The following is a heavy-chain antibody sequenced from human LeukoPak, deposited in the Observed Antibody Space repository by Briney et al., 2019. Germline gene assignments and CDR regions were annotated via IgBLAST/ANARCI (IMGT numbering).Heavy chain of an antibody. V-gene: IGHV3-30*04. CDR2: ISYDGSNK. D-gene: IGHD5-18*01. CDR1: GFTFSSYA. J-gene: IGHJ4*02. Sequence: GGSLRLSCAASGFTFSSYAMRWVRQAPGKGLEWVAVISYDGSNKYYADSVKGRFTISRDNSKNTLYLQMNSLRAEDTAVYYCARVYGYSYGYGHPGSASPGAFDYWGQGTLVTVSS. CDR3: ARVYGYSYGYGHPGSASPGAFDY.